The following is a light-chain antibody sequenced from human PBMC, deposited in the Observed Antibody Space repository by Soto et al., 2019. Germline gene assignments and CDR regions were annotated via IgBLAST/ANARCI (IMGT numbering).Light chain of an antibody. Sequence: QSVLTQPPSVSGAPGQRVTISCTGSSSDIGAGYDVHWYQQYPGTAPKLLIYGNTNRPSGVPDRFSGSKSGTSASLAITGLQAEDEADYYCQSYDSSLSFYVFGTGTKVTVL. CDR1: SSDIGAGYD. CDR2: GNT. J-gene: IGLJ1*01. V-gene: IGLV1-40*01. CDR3: QSYDSSLSFYV.